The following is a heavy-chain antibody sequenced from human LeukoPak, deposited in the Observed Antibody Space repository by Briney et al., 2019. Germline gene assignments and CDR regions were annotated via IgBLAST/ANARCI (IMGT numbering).Heavy chain of an antibody. CDR3: AREDCSSTSCYTSIDY. CDR2: ISSSSSYI. J-gene: IGHJ4*02. V-gene: IGHV3-21*01. Sequence: GGSLRLSCAASGFTFSSYSMNWVRQAAGKGLEWVSSISSSSSYIYYADYVKGRFTISRDNAKTSLYLQTNSLRAEDTAVYYCAREDCSSTSCYTSIDYWGQGTLVTVSS. D-gene: IGHD2-2*02. CDR1: GFTFSSYS.